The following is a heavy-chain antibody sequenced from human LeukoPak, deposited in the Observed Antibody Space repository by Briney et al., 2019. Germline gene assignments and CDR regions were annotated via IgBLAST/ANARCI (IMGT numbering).Heavy chain of an antibody. D-gene: IGHD3-9*01. Sequence: SETLSLTCAVYGGSFSGYYWSWIRQPPGKGLEWIGYIYYSGSTNYNPSLKSRVTMSVDTSKNQFSLKLNSVTAADTAVYYCARSGTLTGYLYWGQGALVTVSS. CDR1: GGSFSGYY. CDR2: IYYSGST. J-gene: IGHJ4*02. CDR3: ARSGTLTGYLY. V-gene: IGHV4-59*01.